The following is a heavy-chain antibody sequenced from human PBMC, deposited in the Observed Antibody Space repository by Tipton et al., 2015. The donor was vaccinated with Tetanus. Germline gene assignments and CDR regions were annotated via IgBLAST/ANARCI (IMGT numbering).Heavy chain of an antibody. CDR1: GDSIRSGTYY. J-gene: IGHJ5*02. CDR3: ATTTDNWFDP. Sequence: LVKPSETLSLTCTVSGDSIRSGTYYWNWIRQSPGKGLEWIGNIYSYSGSTFQNPSLNSRVTISLDTSKNQFSLTLRSVTAADTAVYYCATTTDNWFDPWGQGTLVTVSS. CDR2: IYSYSGST. V-gene: IGHV4-39*01. D-gene: IGHD1/OR15-1a*01.